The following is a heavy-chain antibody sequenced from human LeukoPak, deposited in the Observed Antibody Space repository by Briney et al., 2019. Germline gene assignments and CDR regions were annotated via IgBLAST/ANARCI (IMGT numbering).Heavy chain of an antibody. CDR3: ASSGKAMVISIDY. CDR2: INHSGST. V-gene: IGHV4-34*01. CDR1: GGSISSYY. J-gene: IGHJ4*02. D-gene: IGHD5-18*01. Sequence: SETLSLTCTVSGGSISSYYWSWIRQPPGKGLEWIGEINHSGSTNYNPSLKSRVTISVDTSKNQFSLKLSSVTAADTAVYYCASSGKAMVISIDYWGQGTLVTVSS.